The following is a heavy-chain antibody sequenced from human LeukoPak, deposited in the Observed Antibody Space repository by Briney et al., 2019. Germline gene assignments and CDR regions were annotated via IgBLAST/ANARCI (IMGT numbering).Heavy chain of an antibody. CDR3: ARGMKTMVRGVIITRYYYYMDV. Sequence: GASVKVSCKASGGTFSSYAISWVRQAPGQGLEWMGWMNPNSGNTGYAQKFQGRVTMTRNTSISTAYMELSSLRSEDTAVYYCARGMKTMVRGVIITRYYYYMDVWGKGTTVTISS. J-gene: IGHJ6*03. CDR1: GGTFSSYA. CDR2: MNPNSGNT. V-gene: IGHV1-8*02. D-gene: IGHD3-10*01.